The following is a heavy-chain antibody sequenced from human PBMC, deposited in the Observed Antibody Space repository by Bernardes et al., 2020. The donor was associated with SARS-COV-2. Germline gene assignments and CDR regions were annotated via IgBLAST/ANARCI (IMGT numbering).Heavy chain of an antibody. CDR1: GFTFSGYW. V-gene: IGHV3-74*01. Sequence: GGYLSLSCAASGFTFSGYWMHWVRQAPGKGLVWVSRIKSDGSITHYADSVKGRFTISRDNAKNTLYLQMNSLRVEDTAVYYCVRSSGSYYDWGQGTLVTVSS. D-gene: IGHD1-26*01. CDR3: VRSSGSYYD. CDR2: IKSDGSIT. J-gene: IGHJ4*02.